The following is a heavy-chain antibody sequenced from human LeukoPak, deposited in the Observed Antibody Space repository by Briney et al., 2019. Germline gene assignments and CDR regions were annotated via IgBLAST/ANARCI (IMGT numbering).Heavy chain of an antibody. CDR2: ISSSSSYI. V-gene: IGHV3-21*01. CDR3: ARDSSPNKYYYDSSGYSY. Sequence: PGGSLRLSCAASGFTFSSYSMNWVRQAPGKGLEWVSSISSSSSYIYYADSVKGRFTISRDNAKNSLYLQMNSLRAEDTAVYYCARDSSPNKYYYDSSGYSYWGQGTLVTVSS. J-gene: IGHJ4*02. D-gene: IGHD3-22*01. CDR1: GFTFSSYS.